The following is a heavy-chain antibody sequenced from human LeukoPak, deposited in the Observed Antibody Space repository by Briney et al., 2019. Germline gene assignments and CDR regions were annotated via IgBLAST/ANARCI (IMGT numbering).Heavy chain of an antibody. CDR2: INWNGGST. V-gene: IGHV3-20*04. CDR3: ARGSRYFDWLPPDY. Sequence: AGGSLRLSCAASGFTFDDYGMSWVRQAPGKGLEWVSGINWNGGSTGYADSVKGRFTISRDNAKNSLYLQMNSLRAEDTALYYCARGSRYFDWLPPDYWGQRTLVTVSS. CDR1: GFTFDDYG. D-gene: IGHD3-9*01. J-gene: IGHJ4*02.